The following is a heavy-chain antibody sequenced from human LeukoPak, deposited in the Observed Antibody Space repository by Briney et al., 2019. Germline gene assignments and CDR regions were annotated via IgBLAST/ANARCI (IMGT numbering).Heavy chain of an antibody. V-gene: IGHV4-39*01. CDR2: IYYSGST. Sequence: PSETLSLTYTVSGGSISSSSYYWGWIRQPPGKGLEWIGSIYYSGSTYYNPSLKSRVTISVDTSKNQFSLKLTSVTAADTAVYYCARQGSGWYGWFDPWGQGTLVTVSS. CDR3: ARQGSGWYGWFDP. D-gene: IGHD6-19*01. CDR1: GGSISSSSYY. J-gene: IGHJ5*02.